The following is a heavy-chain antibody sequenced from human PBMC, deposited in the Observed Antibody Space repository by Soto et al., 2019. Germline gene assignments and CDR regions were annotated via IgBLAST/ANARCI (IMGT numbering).Heavy chain of an antibody. D-gene: IGHD1-26*01. CDR1: GGSVSSETHF. J-gene: IGHJ4*02. V-gene: IGHV4-61*03. CDR2: IYHSGIT. Sequence: ETLSLTCAVFGGSVSSETHFWSWIRQPPGKGLEWIGYIYHSGITNSNPSLKSRLTISVDKSTNHFSLSLASVTAADTAIYYCAREDMSGTYYFDSWGQGTRVTVS. CDR3: AREDMSGTYYFDS.